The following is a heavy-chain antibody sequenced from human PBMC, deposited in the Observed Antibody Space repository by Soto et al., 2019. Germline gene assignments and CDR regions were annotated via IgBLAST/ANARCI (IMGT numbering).Heavy chain of an antibody. Sequence: GASVKVSCKASGGTFYTYTFSWVRQAPGQGLEWMGSITPIYPTTNYAEKFQGRLTVTADGSTSTAYMELGSLTADDTAVYYCARIPRYSFPTSDDLDSWGQGTLVTVSS. CDR1: GGTFYTYT. J-gene: IGHJ4*02. D-gene: IGHD5-18*01. CDR2: ITPIYPTT. V-gene: IGHV1-69*13. CDR3: ARIPRYSFPTSDDLDS.